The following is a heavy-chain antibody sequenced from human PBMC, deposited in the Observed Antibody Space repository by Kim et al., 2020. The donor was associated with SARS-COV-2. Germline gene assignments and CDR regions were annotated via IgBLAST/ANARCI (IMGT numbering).Heavy chain of an antibody. CDR2: IKQDGSEK. V-gene: IGHV3-7*05. CDR1: GFTFSSYW. CDR3: AREGSITSTGCFDY. Sequence: GGSLRLSCAASGFTFSSYWMSWVRQAPGKGLEWVANIKQDGSEKYYVDSVKGRFTISRDNAKNSLYLQMNSLRAEDTAVYYCAREGSITSTGCFDYWGQGTLVTVSS. D-gene: IGHD3-10*01. J-gene: IGHJ4*02.